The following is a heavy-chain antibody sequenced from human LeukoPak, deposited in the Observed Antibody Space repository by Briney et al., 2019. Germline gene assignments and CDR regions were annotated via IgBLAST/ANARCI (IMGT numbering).Heavy chain of an antibody. CDR1: GFTFSSYW. CDR2: IKQDGSEK. CDR3: ARGRFWSGYPYYFDY. J-gene: IGHJ4*02. V-gene: IGHV3-7*01. D-gene: IGHD3-3*01. Sequence: GGSLRLSCAASGFTFSSYWMSWVRQAPGKGLEWVANIKQDGSEKYYVDSVKGRFTISRDNAKNSLYLQMNSLRAEDTAVYYCARGRFWSGYPYYFDYWGQGTLVTVSS.